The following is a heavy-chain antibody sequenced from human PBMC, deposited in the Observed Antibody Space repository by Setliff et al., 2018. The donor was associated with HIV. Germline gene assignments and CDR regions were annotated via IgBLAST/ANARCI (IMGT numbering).Heavy chain of an antibody. CDR3: AREPGYKSSWYGCFDI. D-gene: IGHD6-13*01. V-gene: IGHV1-2*02. J-gene: IGHJ3*02. Sequence: ASVKVSCKASGDAFPDFYIHWVRQAPGQGLEWMGWINPNSGGTNYAQKFQGRVTMTRDTSISTAFMDLSRLRSDDTAVYYCAREPGYKSSWYGCFDIWGQGTMVTVSS. CDR2: INPNSGGT. CDR1: GDAFPDFY.